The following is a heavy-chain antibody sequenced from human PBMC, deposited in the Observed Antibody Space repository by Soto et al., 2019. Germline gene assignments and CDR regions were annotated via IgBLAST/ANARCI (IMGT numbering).Heavy chain of an antibody. J-gene: IGHJ4*02. D-gene: IGHD3-22*01. V-gene: IGHV3-30*04. CDR3: AAWSGGGYCYDSSGYYYDY. CDR1: GFTFSSYA. CDR2: ISYDGSNK. Sequence: GGSLRLSCAASGFTFSSYAMHWVRQAPGKGLEWVAVISYDGSNKYYADSVKGRFTISRDNSKNTLYLQMNSRRAEDTAVYYCAAWSGGGYCYDSSGYYYDYWGQGTLVTVSS.